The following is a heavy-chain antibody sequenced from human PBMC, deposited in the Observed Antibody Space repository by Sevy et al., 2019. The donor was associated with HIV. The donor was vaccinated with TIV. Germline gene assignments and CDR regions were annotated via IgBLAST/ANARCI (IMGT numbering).Heavy chain of an antibody. J-gene: IGHJ4*02. Sequence: GGSLRLSCAASGFTFSSYGMHWVRQAPGKGLEWVAVIWYDGSNKYYADSVKGRFTICRDNSTYTMYLQMNSLRAEDTAVYYCARTNYGDYGPFFDYWGQGTLVTVSS. CDR3: ARTNYGDYGPFFDY. V-gene: IGHV3-33*01. D-gene: IGHD4-17*01. CDR2: IWYDGSNK. CDR1: GFTFSSYG.